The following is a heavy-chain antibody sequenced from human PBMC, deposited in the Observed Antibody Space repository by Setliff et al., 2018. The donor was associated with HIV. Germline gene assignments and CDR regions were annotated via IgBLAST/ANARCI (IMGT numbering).Heavy chain of an antibody. CDR3: GRVAGYCAPSRCYGYNAFDI. D-gene: IGHD2-15*01. J-gene: IGHJ3*02. V-gene: IGHV4-39*01. Sequence: SETLCLTCTVSGGSVSTSSYSWGWIRQPPEKGLEWIGTIYHTGKTYYNSSLNSRVTIAVDTSKDQFSLNLSTVTAADTAVYYCGRVAGYCAPSRCYGYNAFDIWGPGTMVTVSS. CDR2: IYHTGKT. CDR1: GGSVSTSSYS.